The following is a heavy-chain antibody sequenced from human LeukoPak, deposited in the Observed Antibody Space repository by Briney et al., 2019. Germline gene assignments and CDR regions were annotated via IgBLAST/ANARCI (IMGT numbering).Heavy chain of an antibody. Sequence: SETLSLTCAVYGGSFGGYYWSWIRQPPGKGLEWIGEINHSGSTNYNPSLKSRVTISVDTSKNQFSLKLSSVTAADTAVYYCARGYCGSGSYLIFDYWGQGTLVTVSS. D-gene: IGHD3-10*01. V-gene: IGHV4-34*01. CDR1: GGSFGGYY. CDR3: ARGYCGSGSYLIFDY. J-gene: IGHJ4*02. CDR2: INHSGST.